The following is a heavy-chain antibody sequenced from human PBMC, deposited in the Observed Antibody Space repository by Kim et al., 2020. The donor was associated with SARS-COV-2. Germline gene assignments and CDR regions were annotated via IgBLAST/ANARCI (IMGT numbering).Heavy chain of an antibody. Sequence: GGSLRLSCAASGFTFSSYEMNWVRQAPGKGLEWVSYISSSGSTIYYADSVKGRFTISRDNAKNSLYLQMNSLRAEDTAVYYCVKSTPSGYSYGYWYYYYGVDVWGQGTTVTVSS. CDR3: VKSTPSGYSYGYWYYYYGVDV. D-gene: IGHD5-18*01. CDR2: ISSSGSTI. J-gene: IGHJ6*02. CDR1: GFTFSSYE. V-gene: IGHV3-48*03.